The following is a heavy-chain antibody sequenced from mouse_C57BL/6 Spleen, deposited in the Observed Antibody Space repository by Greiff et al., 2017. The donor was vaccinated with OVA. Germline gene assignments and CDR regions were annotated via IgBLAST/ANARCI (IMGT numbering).Heavy chain of an antibody. CDR3: ESGSNWSWVDY. D-gene: IGHD4-1*01. V-gene: IGHV5-17*01. J-gene: IGHJ3*01. Sequence: EVQGVESGGGLVKPGGSLKLSCAASGFTFSDYGMHWVRQAPEKGLEWVAYISSGSSTIYYADTVKGRFTITRDNDKNTLFLQMTRLRSEDTAMSYYESGSNWSWVDYWGQGTMVTVSA. CDR1: GFTFSDYG. CDR2: ISSGSSTI.